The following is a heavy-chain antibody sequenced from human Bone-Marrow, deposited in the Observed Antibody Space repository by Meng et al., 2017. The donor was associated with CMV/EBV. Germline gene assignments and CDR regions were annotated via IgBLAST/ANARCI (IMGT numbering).Heavy chain of an antibody. V-gene: IGHV4-59*01. CDR2: IYYSGST. Sequence: SETLSLTCTVSGGSISSYYWSWIRQPPGKGLEWIGYIYYSGSTNYNPSLKSRVTISVDTSKNQFSLKLSSVTAADTAVYYCARGLTPAAINWCDPWGQGTLVTVSS. J-gene: IGHJ5*02. CDR1: GGSISSYY. D-gene: IGHD2-2*02. CDR3: ARGLTPAAINWCDP.